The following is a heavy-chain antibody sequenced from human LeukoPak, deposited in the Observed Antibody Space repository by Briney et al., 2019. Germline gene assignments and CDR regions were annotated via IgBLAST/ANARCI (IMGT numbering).Heavy chain of an antibody. CDR2: ISSSSSYI. D-gene: IGHD2-2*01. CDR1: GFTFSSYS. Sequence: WGSLRLSCAASGFTFSSYSMNWVRQVPGKGLEWVSSISSSSSYIYYADSVKGRFTISRDNAKNSLYLQMNSLRAEDTAVYYCARDCSSTSCYAAFDIWGQGTMVTVSS. V-gene: IGHV3-21*01. CDR3: ARDCSSTSCYAAFDI. J-gene: IGHJ3*02.